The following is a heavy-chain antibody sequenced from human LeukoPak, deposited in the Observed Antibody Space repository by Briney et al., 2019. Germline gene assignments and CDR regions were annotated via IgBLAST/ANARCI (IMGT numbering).Heavy chain of an antibody. D-gene: IGHD5-12*01. Sequence: GASVKVSCKASGYTFTSYDINWVRQATGQGLEWMGWISAYNGNTNYAQKLQGRVTMTTDTSTSTAYMELRSLRSDDTAVYYCARDSGYDWDYYYGMDVWGQGTTVTVSS. CDR3: ARDSGYDWDYYYGMDV. V-gene: IGHV1-18*01. CDR2: ISAYNGNT. CDR1: GYTFTSYD. J-gene: IGHJ6*02.